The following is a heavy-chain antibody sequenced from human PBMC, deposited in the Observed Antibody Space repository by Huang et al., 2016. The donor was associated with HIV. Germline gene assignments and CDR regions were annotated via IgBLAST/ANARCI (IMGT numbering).Heavy chain of an antibody. V-gene: IGHV3-30*18. J-gene: IGHJ4*02. CDR3: AKGGSAAAVLDF. CDR2: ISYDAKTK. D-gene: IGHD6-13*01. CDR1: GFTFSSYG. Sequence: QVQLVESGGGVVQPGRYLRISCAASGFTFSSYGLHWVRQGPGKGLEWVAVISYDAKTKYSADSVKGRFSISRDNSKTTVYLQLNSLRLEDTAVYYCAKGGSAAAVLDFWGQGTLVTVSS.